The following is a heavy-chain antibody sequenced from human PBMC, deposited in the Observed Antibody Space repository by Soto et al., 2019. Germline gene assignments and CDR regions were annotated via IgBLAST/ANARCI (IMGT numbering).Heavy chain of an antibody. D-gene: IGHD6-13*01. CDR1: GHTFTSYY. V-gene: IGHV1-46*01. CDR2: INPSGGST. CDR3: ARNSPGEQQLVPNGFDP. Sequence: ASVKVSCKASGHTFTSYYMHWVRQAPGQGLEWMGIINPSGGSTSYAQKFQGRVTMTRDTSTSTVYMELSSLRSEDTAVYYCARNSPGEQQLVPNGFDPWGQGTLVTVSS. J-gene: IGHJ5*02.